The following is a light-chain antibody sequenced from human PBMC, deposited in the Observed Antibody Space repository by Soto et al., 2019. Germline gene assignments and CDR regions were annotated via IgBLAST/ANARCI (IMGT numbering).Light chain of an antibody. Sequence: NFMLTQPHSVSESPGKTVTISCTRISGSIASNYVQWYQQRPGSAPTTVIYEDNQRPSGVPDRFSGSIDSSSNSASLTISXXXXXXXADYYCQSYDRSVVIFGGGTKLTVL. CDR1: SGSIASNY. CDR3: QSYDRSVVI. CDR2: EDN. J-gene: IGLJ2*01. V-gene: IGLV6-57*04.